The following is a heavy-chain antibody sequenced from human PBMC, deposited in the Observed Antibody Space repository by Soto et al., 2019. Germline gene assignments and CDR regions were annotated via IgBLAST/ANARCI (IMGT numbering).Heavy chain of an antibody. J-gene: IGHJ5*02. CDR1: GLTFSSYE. V-gene: IGHV3-48*03. CDR2: ISSSGTTI. D-gene: IGHD2-15*01. CDR3: ARGGDLVVVVAATRSWFDP. Sequence: EVQLVESGGGFVQPGGSLRLSCAASGLTFSSYEMNWVRQAPGKGLEWVSYISSSGTTIYYADSVKGRFTVSRDNAKNSLYLQMNSLRAEDTAVYYCARGGDLVVVVAATRSWFDPWGQGTLVTVSS.